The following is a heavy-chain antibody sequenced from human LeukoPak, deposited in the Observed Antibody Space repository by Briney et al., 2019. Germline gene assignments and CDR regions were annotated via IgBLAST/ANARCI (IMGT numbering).Heavy chain of an antibody. V-gene: IGHV3-53*01. CDR3: ARDSSSWYYFDY. CDR2: IYSGGST. D-gene: IGHD6-13*01. CDR1: RFTVSSNY. J-gene: IGHJ4*02. Sequence: GGSLRLSCAASRFTVSSNYMSWVRQAPGKGLEWVSVIYSGGSTYYADSVKGRFTISRDNSKNTLYLQMNSLRAEDTAVYYCARDSSSWYYFDYWGQGTLVTVSS.